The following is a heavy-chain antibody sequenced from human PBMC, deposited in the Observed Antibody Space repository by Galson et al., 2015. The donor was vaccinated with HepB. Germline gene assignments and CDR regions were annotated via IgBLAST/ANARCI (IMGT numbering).Heavy chain of an antibody. CDR1: GGTFGSYA. Sequence: SVKVSWKASGGTFGSYAISWVRQAPGQGLEWMGGIIPIFGTANYAQKFQGRVTITADESTSTAYMELSSLRSEDTAVYYCARDLTRGDYGYYFDYWGQGTLVTVSS. CDR3: ARDLTRGDYGYYFDY. V-gene: IGHV1-69*13. D-gene: IGHD4-17*01. J-gene: IGHJ4*02. CDR2: IIPIFGTA.